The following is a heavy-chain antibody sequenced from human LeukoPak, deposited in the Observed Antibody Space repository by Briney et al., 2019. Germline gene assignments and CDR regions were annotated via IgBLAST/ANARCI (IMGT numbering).Heavy chain of an antibody. Sequence: SETLSLTCTVSGYSISSGYYWGWIRQPPGKGLEWIGYIYYSGSTNYNPSLKSRVTISVDTSKNQFSLKLTSVTAADTALYYCAKIFTGSSPWAFDIWGQGTMVTVSS. V-gene: IGHV4-61*01. CDR2: IYYSGST. J-gene: IGHJ3*02. D-gene: IGHD1-26*01. CDR3: AKIFTGSSPWAFDI. CDR1: GYSISSGYY.